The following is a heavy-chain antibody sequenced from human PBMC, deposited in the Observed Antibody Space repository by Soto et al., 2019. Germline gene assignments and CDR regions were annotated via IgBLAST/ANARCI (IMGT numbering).Heavy chain of an antibody. CDR3: ARLTLSNYGARWFDP. V-gene: IGHV4-31*03. CDR2: IYYSGST. D-gene: IGHD4-4*01. Sequence: QVQLQESGPGLVKPSQTLSLTCTVSGASISSGGYYWSWIRQHPGKGLGWIGYIYYSGSTYYNPSLMSRVTMSLDTSDNPFSRKLSFVTAADTAVYFCARLTLSNYGARWFDPWGQGTLVTVSS. CDR1: GASISSGGYY. J-gene: IGHJ5*02.